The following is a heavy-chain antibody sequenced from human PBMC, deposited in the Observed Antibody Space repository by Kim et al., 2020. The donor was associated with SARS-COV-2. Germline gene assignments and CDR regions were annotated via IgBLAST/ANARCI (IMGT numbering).Heavy chain of an antibody. V-gene: IGHV4-4*09. J-gene: IGHJ6*02. CDR3: ARRTYYYGSGITDV. D-gene: IGHD3-10*01. Sequence: NPSLKSRVTISVDTSKNQFSLKLSSVTAADTAVYYCARRTYYYGSGITDVWGQGTTVTVSS.